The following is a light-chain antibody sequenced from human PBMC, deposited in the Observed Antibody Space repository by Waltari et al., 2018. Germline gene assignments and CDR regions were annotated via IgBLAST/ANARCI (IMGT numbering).Light chain of an antibody. CDR2: VNSDGSQ. V-gene: IGLV4-69*01. CDR3: QTGGHGTWV. CDR1: SGHSSNV. J-gene: IGLJ3*02. Sequence: QLVLTQSPSASASLGASVKLTCTLSSGHSSNVIAWHQQQPEKGPRFLMKVNSDGSQGKGDKIPDRFSGSSSGAEHYLTISSLQSEDEADYYCQTGGHGTWVFGGGTKLTIL.